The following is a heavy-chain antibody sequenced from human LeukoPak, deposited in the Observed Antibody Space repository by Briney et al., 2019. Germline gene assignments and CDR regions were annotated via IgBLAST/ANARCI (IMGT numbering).Heavy chain of an antibody. J-gene: IGHJ4*02. Sequence: GGSLRLSCAASGFTFSNSWMNWFRQAPGRLEWVANINHGGSEKNYVDSVEGRFTITRDNTKKSLYLQMNSLGAEDTAVYYCARGTALPGVDDGGQGTLVIVSS. D-gene: IGHD3-10*01. V-gene: IGHV3-7*01. CDR3: ARGTALPGVDD. CDR2: INHGGSEK. CDR1: GFTFSNSW.